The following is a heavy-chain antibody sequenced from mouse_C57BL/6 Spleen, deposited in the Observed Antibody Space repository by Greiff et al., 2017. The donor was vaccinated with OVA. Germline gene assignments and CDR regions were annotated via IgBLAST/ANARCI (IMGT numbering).Heavy chain of an antibody. CDR2: INPSSGYT. V-gene: IGHV1-4*01. J-gene: IGHJ1*03. CDR3: ASSPSITTVEWYFDV. D-gene: IGHD1-1*01. Sequence: VQLQQSGAELVRPGASVKMSCKASGYTFTSYSMHWVKQRPGQGLEWIGYINPSSGYTKYNQKFKDKATVTADKSSSTAYMQLSSLTSEDSAVYYCASSPSITTVEWYFDVWGTGTTVTVSS. CDR1: GYTFTSYS.